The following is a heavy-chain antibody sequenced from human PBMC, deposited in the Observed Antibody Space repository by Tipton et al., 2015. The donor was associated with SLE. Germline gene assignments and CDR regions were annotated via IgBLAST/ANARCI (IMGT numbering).Heavy chain of an antibody. J-gene: IGHJ3*02. CDR2: IYYSGST. CDR1: GGSISSYY. Sequence: TLSLTCTVSGGSISSYYWSWIRQPPGKGLEWIGYIYYSGSTTYNPSLKSRVTISVDTSKNQFSLKLSSVTAADTAVYYCARYRGGYRGADAFDIWGQGTMVTVSS. V-gene: IGHV4-59*01. D-gene: IGHD3-22*01. CDR3: ARYRGGYRGADAFDI.